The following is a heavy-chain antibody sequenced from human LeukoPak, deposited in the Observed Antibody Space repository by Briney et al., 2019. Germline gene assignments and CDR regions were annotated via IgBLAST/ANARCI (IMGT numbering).Heavy chain of an antibody. J-gene: IGHJ6*02. Sequence: PSETLSLTCTVSGGSISSYYWSWIRQPAGKGPEWIGRIYTSGSTNYNPSLKSRVTMSVDTSKNQFSLKLSSVTAADTAVYYCARDAVAAAGTNYYYYYGMDVWGQGTTVTVSS. CDR1: GGSISSYY. CDR2: IYTSGST. D-gene: IGHD6-13*01. V-gene: IGHV4-4*07. CDR3: ARDAVAAAGTNYYYYYGMDV.